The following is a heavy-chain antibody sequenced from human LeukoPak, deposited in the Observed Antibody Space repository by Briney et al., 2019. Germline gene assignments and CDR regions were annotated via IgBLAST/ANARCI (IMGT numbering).Heavy chain of an antibody. V-gene: IGHV3-21*01. Sequence: SGGSLRLSCAASGFTFSSYCMSWVRQAPGKGLEWVSSISSSSSYIYYADSVKCRFIISRDNANNSLYLQMNSMRAEDTAVYYCARFDAFDIWGQGTMVTVSS. J-gene: IGHJ3*02. CDR2: ISSSSSYI. CDR3: ARFDAFDI. CDR1: GFTFSSYC.